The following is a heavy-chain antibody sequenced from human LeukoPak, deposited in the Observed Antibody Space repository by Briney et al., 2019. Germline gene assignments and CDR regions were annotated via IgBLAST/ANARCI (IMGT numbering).Heavy chain of an antibody. Sequence: GGSLRLSCAASGFTFSSYTMSWVRQAPGKGLEWVSTITTSDGNTYYADSVKGRFTISRDNSKNTLYLQMNSPRVEDTAVYYCAKEWYSSGWHGLNWGQGTLVTVSS. CDR1: GFTFSSYT. CDR3: AKEWYSSGWHGLN. J-gene: IGHJ4*02. CDR2: ITTSDGNT. V-gene: IGHV3-23*01. D-gene: IGHD6-19*01.